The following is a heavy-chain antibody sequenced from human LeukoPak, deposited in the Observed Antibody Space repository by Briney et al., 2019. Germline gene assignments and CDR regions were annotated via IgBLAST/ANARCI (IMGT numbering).Heavy chain of an antibody. CDR1: GGSFSGYY. V-gene: IGHV4-34*01. CDR2: INHSGST. D-gene: IGHD3-3*01. Sequence: PSETLSLTCAVYGGSFSGYYWSWIRQPPGKGLEWIGEINHSGSTNYNPSLKSRVTISVDTSKNQFSLKLSSVTAADTAVYYCARDKAGTYYDFWSGYPKANWFDPWGQGTLVTVSP. CDR3: ARDKAGTYYDFWSGYPKANWFDP. J-gene: IGHJ5*02.